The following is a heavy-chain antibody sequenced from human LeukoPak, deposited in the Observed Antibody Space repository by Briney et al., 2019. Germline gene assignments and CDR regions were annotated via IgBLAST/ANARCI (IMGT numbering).Heavy chain of an antibody. CDR2: IIPIFGTA. J-gene: IGHJ3*02. CDR1: GYTFTGYY. CDR3: ASGWEIFGGGAFDI. D-gene: IGHD3-3*01. V-gene: IGHV1-69*05. Sequence: SVKVSCKASGYTFTGYYMHWVRQAPGQGLEWMGGIIPIFGTANYAQKFQGRVTITTDESTSTAYMELSSLRSEDTAVYYCASGWEIFGGGAFDIWGQGTMVTVSS.